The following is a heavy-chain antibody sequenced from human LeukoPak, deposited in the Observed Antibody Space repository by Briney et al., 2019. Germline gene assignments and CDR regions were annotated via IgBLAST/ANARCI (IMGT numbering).Heavy chain of an antibody. J-gene: IGHJ4*02. V-gene: IGHV1-2*06. CDR3: ARKGSGFWGPRV. CDR1: GYTFTGYY. Sequence: ASVKVSCKASGYTFTGYYMHWVRQAPGQGLEWMGRINPNSGGTNYAQKFQGRVTMTRDTSISTAYMELSRLRSDDTAMYYCARKGSGFWGPRVWGQGTLVTVSS. D-gene: IGHD3-16*01. CDR2: INPNSGGT.